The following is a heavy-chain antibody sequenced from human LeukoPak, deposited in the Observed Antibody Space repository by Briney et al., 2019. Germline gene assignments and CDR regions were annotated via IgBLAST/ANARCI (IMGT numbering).Heavy chain of an antibody. Sequence: PSETLSLTCTVSGGSISSSSYYWGWIRQPPGKGLEWIGSIYYSGSTYYNPSFTSRVTMSVDRSRNQFSLKLTSVTAADTAVYYCARQKWEQQGRDYYFNGLDVWGPGTTVIVSS. CDR3: ARQKWEQQGRDYYFNGLDV. CDR2: IYYSGST. J-gene: IGHJ6*02. CDR1: GGSISSSSYY. D-gene: IGHD1/OR15-1a*01. V-gene: IGHV4-39*07.